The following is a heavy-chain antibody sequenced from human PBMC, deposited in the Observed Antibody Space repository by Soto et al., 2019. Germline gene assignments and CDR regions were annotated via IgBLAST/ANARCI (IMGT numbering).Heavy chain of an antibody. V-gene: IGHV3-21*01. Sequence: GGSLRLSCAASGFTFSSYSMNWVRQAPGKGLEWVSSISSSSSYIYYADSVKGRFTISRDNAKNSLYLQMNSLRAEDTAVYYCATTLPYCTNGVCYYPYYYYYGMDVWGQGTTVTVSS. CDR1: GFTFSSYS. J-gene: IGHJ6*02. D-gene: IGHD2-8*01. CDR2: ISSSSSYI. CDR3: ATTLPYCTNGVCYYPYYYYYGMDV.